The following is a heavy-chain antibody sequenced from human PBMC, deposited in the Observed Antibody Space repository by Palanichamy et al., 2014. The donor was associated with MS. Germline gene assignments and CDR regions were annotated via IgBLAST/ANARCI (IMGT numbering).Heavy chain of an antibody. CDR2: DGSNK. Sequence: DGSNKYYADSVKGRFTISRDNSKNTLYLQMNSLRAEDTAVYYCARDRDYYDSSGYYDLFDYWGQGTLVTVSS. J-gene: IGHJ4*02. V-gene: IGHV3-30*01. CDR3: ARDRDYYDSSGYYDLFDY. D-gene: IGHD3-22*01.